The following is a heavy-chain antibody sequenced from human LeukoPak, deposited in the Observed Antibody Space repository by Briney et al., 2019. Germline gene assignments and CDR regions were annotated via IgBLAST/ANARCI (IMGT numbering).Heavy chain of an antibody. Sequence: GGSLRLSCAASGFTVSSNYMSWVRQAPGKGLEWVSVIYSGGSTYYADSVKGRFTISRDNSKNTLYLQMNSLRAEDTAVYYCARELVGATGAAFDIWGQGTMVTVSS. J-gene: IGHJ3*02. V-gene: IGHV3-53*01. CDR1: GFTVSSNY. CDR2: IYSGGST. CDR3: ARELVGATGAAFDI. D-gene: IGHD1-26*01.